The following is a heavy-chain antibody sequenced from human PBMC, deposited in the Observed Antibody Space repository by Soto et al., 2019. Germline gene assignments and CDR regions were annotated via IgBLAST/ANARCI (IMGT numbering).Heavy chain of an antibody. V-gene: IGHV3-7*04. CDR1: GFSFITYW. Sequence: EVQLVESGGGLVQSGGSLRLSCEASGFSFITYWMNWVRQAPGKGLEWLASIKEDGREKQYVDSVKGRFTISRDNAKTSLYLQMNSLSEEATAVYYCVRAISGSFALWGQGTLVIVSS. D-gene: IGHD3-9*01. J-gene: IGHJ4*02. CDR3: VRAISGSFAL. CDR2: IKEDGREK.